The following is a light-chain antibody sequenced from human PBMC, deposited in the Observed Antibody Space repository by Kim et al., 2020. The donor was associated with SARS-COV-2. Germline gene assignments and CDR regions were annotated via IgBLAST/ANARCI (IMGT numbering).Light chain of an antibody. Sequence: EIVLTQSPTTLSLSPGERATLSCRASQSISRYLAWYQQKPGQAPRLLIYDVSYRAAGIPAMFSGSGSGTDFTLTISSLEPEDFAVYYCQQHSDWLTFGGGTKVDIK. J-gene: IGKJ4*01. CDR1: QSISRY. CDR2: DVS. V-gene: IGKV3-11*01. CDR3: QQHSDWLT.